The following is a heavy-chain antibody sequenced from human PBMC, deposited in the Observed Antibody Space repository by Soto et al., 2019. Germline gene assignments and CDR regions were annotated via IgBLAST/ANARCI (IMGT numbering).Heavy chain of an antibody. Sequence: QMQLVQSGPEVKKTGTSVKVSCKASGFTFTRSVVQWVRQARGQRLEWIGWIVVGSDNTKYAQEFQERVTITRDMSTSTAYIEMSSRRSEDTAVYYCAAAYF. CDR2: IVVGSDNT. J-gene: IGHJ2*01. CDR3: AAAYF. CDR1: GFTFTRSV. V-gene: IGHV1-58*01.